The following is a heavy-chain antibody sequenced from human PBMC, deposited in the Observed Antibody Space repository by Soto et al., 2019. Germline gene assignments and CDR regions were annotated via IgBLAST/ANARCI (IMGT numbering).Heavy chain of an antibody. CDR2: LTASGLNT. J-gene: IGHJ6*02. CDR3: AKGLGNAKEV. Sequence: EVQLLESGGGLVQPGGSLRLSCSASGFNFGSYGMSWVRQAPGKGLEWVSGLTASGLNTYYTDSVKGRFTISRDNSRNTVYLQMSGLRVEDTAVFHCAKGLGNAKEVWGQGTTVIVSS. V-gene: IGHV3-23*01. CDR1: GFNFGSYG. D-gene: IGHD2-8*01.